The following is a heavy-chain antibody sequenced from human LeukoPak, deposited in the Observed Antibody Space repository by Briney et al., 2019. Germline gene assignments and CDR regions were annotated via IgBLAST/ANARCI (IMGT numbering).Heavy chain of an antibody. Sequence: ASVKVSCKASGYTFTSYYMHWVRQAPGQGLEWMGIINPSGGSTSYAQKFQGRVTITADESTSTAYMELSSLRSEDTAVYYCARGAYYYDSSGYYYSSPNYWGQGTLVTVSS. CDR2: INPSGGST. CDR1: GYTFTSYY. V-gene: IGHV1-46*01. J-gene: IGHJ4*02. D-gene: IGHD3-22*01. CDR3: ARGAYYYDSSGYYYSSPNY.